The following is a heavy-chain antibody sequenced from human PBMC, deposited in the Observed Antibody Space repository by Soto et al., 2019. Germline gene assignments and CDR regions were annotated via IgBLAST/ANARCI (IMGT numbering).Heavy chain of an antibody. J-gene: IGHJ4*02. CDR2: INHTGST. V-gene: IGHV4-34*01. CDR1: CGSISGYY. CDR3: ATVTGYQNSYNFDY. D-gene: IGHD3-9*01. Sequence: SETLSLTCTVSCGSISGYYWSWIRQPPGKRLEWIGEINHTGSTNYNPSLRSRVTISIDTSKNQFSLKLSSVTAADTAVYYCATVTGYQNSYNFDYWGQGTLVTVSS.